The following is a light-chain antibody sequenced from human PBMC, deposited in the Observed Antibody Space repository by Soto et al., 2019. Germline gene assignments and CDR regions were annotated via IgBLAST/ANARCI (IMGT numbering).Light chain of an antibody. V-gene: IGLV2-14*01. CDR2: QVT. CDR1: TXDIAGYNY. J-gene: IGLJ1*01. CDR3: TSFSSSTSLYV. Sequence: QSVLTQPASVSGSLGQSITICCPGTTXDIAGYNYISWYQQLPGKAPKLMIYQVTIRPSGISNRFSGSKSGNTASLTISGLQAEDEADYYCTSFSSSTSLYVFGTGTKV.